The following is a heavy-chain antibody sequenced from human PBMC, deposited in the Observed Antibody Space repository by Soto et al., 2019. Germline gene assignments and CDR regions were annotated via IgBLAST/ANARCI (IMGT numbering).Heavy chain of an antibody. J-gene: IGHJ4*02. Sequence: GGSLRLSCAASGITFTDYGFNWVRQASGKGLEWVSSISSSGPYTSYADSVKGRFTLSRDNAKNSLSLHMNNLRAEDTAAYYCARDHIVATILFEYWGQGTLVTVSS. V-gene: IGHV3-21*06. D-gene: IGHD5-12*01. CDR3: ARDHIVATILFEY. CDR1: GITFTDYG. CDR2: ISSSGPYT.